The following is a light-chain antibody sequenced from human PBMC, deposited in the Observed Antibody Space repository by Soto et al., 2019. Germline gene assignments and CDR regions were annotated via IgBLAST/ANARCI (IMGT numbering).Light chain of an antibody. CDR3: SSYTTGSTPVV. V-gene: IGLV2-14*01. CDR1: SSDVGGYNY. CDR2: DVS. Sequence: HSALTQPASVSGSPGQSVTISCTGTSSDVGGYNYVSWYQQHPGKAPKFMIYDVSNRPSGVSTRFSGSKSGNTASLTISGLQAEDEADYYCSSYTTGSTPVVFGRGTKLTVL. J-gene: IGLJ2*01.